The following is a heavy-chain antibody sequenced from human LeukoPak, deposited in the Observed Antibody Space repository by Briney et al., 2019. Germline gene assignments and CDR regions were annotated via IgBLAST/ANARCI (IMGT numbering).Heavy chain of an antibody. CDR1: GGSISSGSYY. J-gene: IGHJ6*03. V-gene: IGHV4-61*02. Sequence: SQTLSLTCTVSGGSISSGSYYWSWIRQPAGKGLERIGRIYTSGSTNYNPSLKSRVTISVDTSKNQFSLKLSSVTAADTAVYYCAGHCSGGSCYPGAGYYMDVWGKGTTVTVS. D-gene: IGHD2-15*01. CDR2: IYTSGST. CDR3: AGHCSGGSCYPGAGYYMDV.